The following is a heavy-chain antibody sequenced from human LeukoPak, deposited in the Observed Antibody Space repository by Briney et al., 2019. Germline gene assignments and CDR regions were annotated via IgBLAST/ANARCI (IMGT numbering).Heavy chain of an antibody. D-gene: IGHD5-12*01. CDR2: ISGSTGAI. J-gene: IGHJ4*02. V-gene: IGHV3-48*02. CDR1: GFTFSSYS. CDR3: ARDVSGYDYGFDY. Sequence: GSLRLSCAASGFTFSSYSMNWVRQAPAKGLGWVSYISGSTGAIYYADSVRGRFTISRDNAKNSLYLQMNSLRDEDTAVYYCARDVSGYDYGFDYWGQGTLVTVSS.